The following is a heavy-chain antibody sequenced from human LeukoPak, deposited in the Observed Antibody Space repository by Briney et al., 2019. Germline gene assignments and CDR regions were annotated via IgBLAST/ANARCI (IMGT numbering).Heavy chain of an antibody. Sequence: AGTLSLTCAVSGGSISSSNWWSWGRQPPGEGVEFIREIYHSGSTNYNPSLKSRVAISVDKSKNQFSLKLSSVTAADTAVYYCARLPPTHWFDPWGQGTLVTVSS. CDR1: GGSISSSNW. D-gene: IGHD1-1*01. J-gene: IGHJ5*02. CDR2: IYHSGST. V-gene: IGHV4-4*02. CDR3: ARLPPTHWFDP.